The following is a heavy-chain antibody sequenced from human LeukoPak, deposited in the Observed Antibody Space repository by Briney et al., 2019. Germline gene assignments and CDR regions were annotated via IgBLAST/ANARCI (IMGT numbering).Heavy chain of an antibody. D-gene: IGHD1-26*01. V-gene: IGHV5-51*01. CDR1: GYRFTSYW. J-gene: IGHJ3*02. Sequence: GESLKISCKGSGYRFTSYWIGWVRQMPGKGLEWTGFIYPGDSDTRYSPSFQGQVTISADKSMRTAYLQWSSLKASDTAMYYCARRRGRYSGDAFDIWGQGTMVTVSS. CDR2: IYPGDSDT. CDR3: ARRRGRYSGDAFDI.